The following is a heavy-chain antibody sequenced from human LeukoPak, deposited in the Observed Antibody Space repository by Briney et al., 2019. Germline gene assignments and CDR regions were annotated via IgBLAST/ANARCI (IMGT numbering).Heavy chain of an antibody. J-gene: IGHJ3*02. Sequence: AESLSLSCTASGCTISSCSYYWGWHRPPQGKELVWVGSIYYSGSTYHNPPLKSRVTISVDTSKNQFSLKLRSVTAADTAVYYCARRLYYDSGGHYFSHAFDIWGQGTMVTVSS. D-gene: IGHD3-22*01. CDR1: GCTISSCSYY. V-gene: IGHV4-39*01. CDR3: ARRLYYDSGGHYFSHAFDI. CDR2: IYYSGST.